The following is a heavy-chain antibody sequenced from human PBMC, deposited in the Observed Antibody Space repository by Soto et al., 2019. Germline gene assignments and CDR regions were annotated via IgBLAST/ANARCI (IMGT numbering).Heavy chain of an antibody. CDR1: GYTLTELS. D-gene: IGHD4-17*01. CDR2: FYPEDGET. Sequence: QVQLVQSGAEVKKPGASVKVSCKVSGYTLTELSMHWVRQAPGKGLEWMGGFYPEDGETIYAQKFQGRVTMTEDTSTDTAYMELSSLRSEDTAVYYCARGDDYGDYGVVGTYAFDIWGQGTMVTVSS. CDR3: ARGDDYGDYGVVGTYAFDI. J-gene: IGHJ3*02. V-gene: IGHV1-24*01.